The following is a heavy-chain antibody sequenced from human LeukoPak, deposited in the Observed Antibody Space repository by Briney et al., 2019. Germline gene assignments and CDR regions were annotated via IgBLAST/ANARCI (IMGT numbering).Heavy chain of an antibody. CDR1: GFTFSSYS. V-gene: IGHV3-48*04. CDR3: ASGQREGWLQSLEGDNWFDP. Sequence: PGGSLRLSCAASGFTFSSYSMTWVRQAPGKGLEWVSYISSSSSTIYYADSVKGRFTISRDNAKNSLYLQMNSLRAEDTAVYYCASGQREGWLQSLEGDNWFDPWGQGTLVTVSS. CDR2: ISSSSSTI. J-gene: IGHJ5*02. D-gene: IGHD5-24*01.